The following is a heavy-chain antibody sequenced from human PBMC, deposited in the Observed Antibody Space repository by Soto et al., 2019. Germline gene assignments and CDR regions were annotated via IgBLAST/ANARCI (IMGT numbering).Heavy chain of an antibody. CDR3: VRGFIPKNY. Sequence: ASVKVSCKTSGYTFSDYGVSWVRAAPGQGLEWMGGIYTFNGKTKYEQQFYGRVTLSLDTTPRTASLDLTRLRFDDTAPYYCVRGFIPKNYWGQGTVVTVSS. J-gene: IGHJ4*02. D-gene: IGHD2-2*01. CDR1: GYTFSDYG. CDR2: IYTFNGKT. V-gene: IGHV1-18*01.